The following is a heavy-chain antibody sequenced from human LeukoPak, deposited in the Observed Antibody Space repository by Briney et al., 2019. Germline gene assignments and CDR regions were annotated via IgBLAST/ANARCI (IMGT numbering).Heavy chain of an antibody. J-gene: IGHJ4*02. CDR1: GFTFSRYW. CDR2: IKQDGSAK. D-gene: IGHD2-21*01. CDR3: ARDSTSDSLGY. Sequence: GGXLRLSCAGSGFTFSRYWMSWVRQAPGKGLEGVANIKQDGSAKYYVDSVKGRFTTSRDNAKNSLYLQMNSLRVEDTAVYYCARDSTSDSLGYWGQGTLVIVSS. V-gene: IGHV3-7*01.